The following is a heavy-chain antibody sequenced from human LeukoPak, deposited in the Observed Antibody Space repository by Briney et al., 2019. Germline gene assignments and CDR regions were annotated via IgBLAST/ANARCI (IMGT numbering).Heavy chain of an antibody. CDR1: GFTFSSYW. CDR2: IKQDGSEK. Sequence: GGSLRLSCAASGFTFSSYWMSWVRQAPGKGPEWVANIKQDGSEKYYVDSVKGRFTISRDNAKNSLYLQMNSLRAEDTAVYYCVGFDSSGYDYYYYGMDVWGQGTTVTVSS. CDR3: VGFDSSGYDYYYYGMDV. V-gene: IGHV3-7*01. D-gene: IGHD3-22*01. J-gene: IGHJ6*02.